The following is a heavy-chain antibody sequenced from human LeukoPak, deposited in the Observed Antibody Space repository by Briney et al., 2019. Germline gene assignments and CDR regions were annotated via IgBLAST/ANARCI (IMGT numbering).Heavy chain of an antibody. D-gene: IGHD3-10*01. V-gene: IGHV3-74*01. Sequence: GGSLRLSCAASGFTFSSYWMHWVRQAPGKGLVWVSRINSDGSSTSYADSVKGRFTSPRDNAKNTLYLQTNSLRAEDTAVYYCASRVYGSGSYRAHFDYWGQGTLVTVSS. CDR1: GFTFSSYW. J-gene: IGHJ4*02. CDR3: ASRVYGSGSYRAHFDY. CDR2: INSDGSST.